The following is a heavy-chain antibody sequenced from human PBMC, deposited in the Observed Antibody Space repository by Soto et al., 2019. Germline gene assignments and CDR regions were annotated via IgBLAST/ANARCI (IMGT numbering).Heavy chain of an antibody. CDR3: AKDEAARLTYYYYYYMDV. CDR2: ISGSGGST. Sequence: SGGSLILSCAAPGFTFSSYAMSWVRQAPGKGLEWVSAISGSGGSTYYADSVKGRFTISRDNSRNTLYLQMNSLRAEDTAVYYCAKDEAARLTYYYYYYMDVWGKGTTVTVSS. V-gene: IGHV3-23*01. CDR1: GFTFSSYA. D-gene: IGHD6-13*01. J-gene: IGHJ6*03.